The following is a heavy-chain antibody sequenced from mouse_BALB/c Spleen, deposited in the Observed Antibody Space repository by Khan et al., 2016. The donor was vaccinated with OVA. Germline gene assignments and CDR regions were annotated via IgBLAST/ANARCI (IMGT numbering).Heavy chain of an antibody. CDR1: GYTFTDYV. J-gene: IGHJ2*01. Sequence: QIPLVQSGPELKKPGETVKISCKASGYTFTDYVMTWVKQSPGKGLKWMGWINPYTGKPTYADDFKGRFAFSLETSSSTAYLQINSLKNEDMTTHFCTRFHGGYWGQGTTLTVAS. CDR2: INPYTGKP. V-gene: IGHV9-1*02. CDR3: TRFHGGY.